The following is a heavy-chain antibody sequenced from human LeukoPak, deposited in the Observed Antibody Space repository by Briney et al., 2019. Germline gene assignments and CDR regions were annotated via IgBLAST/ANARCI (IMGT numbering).Heavy chain of an antibody. D-gene: IGHD5-12*01. CDR2: ISSSSSYI. CDR1: GFTFSSYS. V-gene: IGHV3-21*01. J-gene: IGHJ4*02. Sequence: GGSLRLSCAASGFTFSSYSMNWVRQAPGKGLEWVSSISSSSSYIYYADSVKGRFTISRDNAKNSLYLQMNSLRAEDTAVYYSARAYSGYDYQGRPTNFDYWGQGTLVTVSS. CDR3: ARAYSGYDYQGRPTNFDY.